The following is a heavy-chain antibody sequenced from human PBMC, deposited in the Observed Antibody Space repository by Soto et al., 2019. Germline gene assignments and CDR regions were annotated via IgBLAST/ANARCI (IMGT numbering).Heavy chain of an antibody. CDR2: INHSGST. V-gene: IGHV4-34*01. CDR1: GGSFSGYS. CDR3: TRGGIAVVRLDY. J-gene: IGHJ4*02. Sequence: AETLSLTCAVYGGSFSGYSMSWIRQPPGKGLEWIGEINHSGSTNYNPSLKSRVTISVDTSKNQFSLKLSSVAAADTAVYYCTRGGIAVVRLDYWGQGTLVTVSS. D-gene: IGHD2-21*01.